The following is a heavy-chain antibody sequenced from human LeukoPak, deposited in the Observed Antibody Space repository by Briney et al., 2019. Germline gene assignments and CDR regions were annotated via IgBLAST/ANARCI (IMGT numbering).Heavy chain of an antibody. Sequence: TGGSLRLSCAASGFTFSTYAMIWVRQAPGKGLQWVSAISGSGENSYYADSVKGRFTISRGNSKNTLYLEMNSLRADDTAVYYCAKDRGYWGQGTLVTVSS. J-gene: IGHJ4*02. V-gene: IGHV3-23*01. CDR2: ISGSGENS. CDR3: AKDRGY. CDR1: GFTFSTYA.